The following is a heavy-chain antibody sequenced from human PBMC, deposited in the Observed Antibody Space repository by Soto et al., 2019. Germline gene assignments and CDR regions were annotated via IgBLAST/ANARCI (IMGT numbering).Heavy chain of an antibody. CDR1: GGTFSSYA. CDR3: ASTSIPPTAMALSGAFDI. V-gene: IGHV1-69*01. CDR2: IIRIFGTA. J-gene: IGHJ3*02. D-gene: IGHD5-18*01. Sequence: QVQLVQSGAEVKKPGSSVKVSCKASGGTFSSYAISWVRQAPGQGLEWMGGIIRIFGTANYAQKFQGRVTITADESTSTAYIEISSLRSEDTAVYYCASTSIPPTAMALSGAFDIWGQGTMVTVSS.